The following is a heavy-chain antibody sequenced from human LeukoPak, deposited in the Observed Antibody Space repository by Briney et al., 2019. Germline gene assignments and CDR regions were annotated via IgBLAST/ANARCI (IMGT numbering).Heavy chain of an antibody. Sequence: GGSLRLSCAAPGFTFSSYWMSWVRQAPGKGLEWVANIKQDGSEKYYVDSVKGGFTISRDNAKNSLYLQMNSLRAEDTAVYYCARGYYHDYLDYWGQGTLVTVSS. CDR3: ARGYYHDYLDY. D-gene: IGHD2/OR15-2a*01. V-gene: IGHV3-7*01. CDR1: GFTFSSYW. CDR2: IKQDGSEK. J-gene: IGHJ4*02.